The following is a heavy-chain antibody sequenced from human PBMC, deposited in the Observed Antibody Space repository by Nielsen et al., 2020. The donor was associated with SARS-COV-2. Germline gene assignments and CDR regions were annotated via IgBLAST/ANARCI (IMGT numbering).Heavy chain of an antibody. V-gene: IGHV3-23*01. CDR2: ISGSGGST. D-gene: IGHD3-10*01. Sequence: GGSLTLSCAASGFTFSSLWMSWVRQVPGKGLEWVSVISGSGGSTYYADSVQGRFTISRDNSKNTLYLQMSSLRAEDTAVYYCANSLVWFAGQRYFEFWGQGTVVTVSS. J-gene: IGHJ4*02. CDR3: ANSLVWFAGQRYFEF. CDR1: GFTFSSLW.